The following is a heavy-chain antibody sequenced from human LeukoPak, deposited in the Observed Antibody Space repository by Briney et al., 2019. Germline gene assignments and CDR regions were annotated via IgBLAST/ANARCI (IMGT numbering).Heavy chain of an antibody. J-gene: IGHJ4*02. D-gene: IGHD6-19*01. CDR1: GGSISSYY. V-gene: IGHV4-59*08. CDR2: IYYSGST. CDR3: ARHGVKDSSGWYRRVYYFDY. Sequence: PSETLSLTCTVSGGSISSYYWSWIRQPPGKGLEWIGYIYYSGSTNYNPSLKSRVTISVDTSKNQFSLKLSSVTAADTAVYYCARHGVKDSSGWYRRVYYFDYWGQGTLVTVSS.